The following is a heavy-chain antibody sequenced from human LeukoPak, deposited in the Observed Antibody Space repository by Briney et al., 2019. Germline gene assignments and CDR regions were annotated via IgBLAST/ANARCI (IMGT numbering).Heavy chain of an antibody. D-gene: IGHD3-10*01. CDR1: GFTFSSYS. CDR2: ISSSSSYI. Sequence: KSGGSLRLSCAASGFTFSSYSMNWVRQAPGKGLEWVSSISSSSSYIYYADSVKGRFTIPRDNAKNSLYLQMNSLRAEDTAVYYCASYYGSGSQPDYWGQGTLVTVSS. V-gene: IGHV3-21*01. CDR3: ASYYGSGSQPDY. J-gene: IGHJ4*02.